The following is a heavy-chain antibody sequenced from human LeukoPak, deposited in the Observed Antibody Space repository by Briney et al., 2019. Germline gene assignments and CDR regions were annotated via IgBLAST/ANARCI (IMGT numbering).Heavy chain of an antibody. D-gene: IGHD6-13*01. Sequence: GGSLRLSCAASGFTFSSYEMNWVRQAPGKGLEWVSYISSSGSTIYYADSVEGRFTISRDNAKNSLYLQMNSLRAEDTAVYYCARGAGYSSSWYYYYGMDVWGQGTTVTVSS. CDR1: GFTFSSYE. CDR3: ARGAGYSSSWYYYYGMDV. J-gene: IGHJ6*02. CDR2: ISSSGSTI. V-gene: IGHV3-48*03.